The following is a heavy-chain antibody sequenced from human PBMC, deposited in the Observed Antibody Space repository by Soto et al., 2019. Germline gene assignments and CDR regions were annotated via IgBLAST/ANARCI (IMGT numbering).Heavy chain of an antibody. CDR1: GGSISSGGYS. Sequence: QLQLQESGSGLVKPSQTLSLTCAVSGGSISSGGYSWSWIRQPPGKGLEWNGYIYDSGSTYYTPAPKSRVTTSVHRSKNQLSLKLSSVTAADTAVYYCARVPDRWGQGTLVTVSS. V-gene: IGHV4-30-2*01. CDR2: IYDSGST. J-gene: IGHJ5*02. D-gene: IGHD2-2*01. CDR3: ARVPDR.